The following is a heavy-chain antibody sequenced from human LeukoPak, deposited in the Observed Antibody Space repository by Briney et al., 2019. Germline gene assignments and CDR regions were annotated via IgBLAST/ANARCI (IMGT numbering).Heavy chain of an antibody. CDR2: IYYSGST. J-gene: IGHJ4*02. Sequence: SETLSLTCTVSGGSISSGGYYWSWIRQHPGKGLEWIGYIYYSGSTYYNPSLKSRVTISVDTSKNQFSLKLSSVTAADTAVYYCARGGYGDYGLEAHWGQGTLVTVSS. D-gene: IGHD4-17*01. CDR3: ARGGYGDYGLEAH. V-gene: IGHV4-31*03. CDR1: GGSISSGGYY.